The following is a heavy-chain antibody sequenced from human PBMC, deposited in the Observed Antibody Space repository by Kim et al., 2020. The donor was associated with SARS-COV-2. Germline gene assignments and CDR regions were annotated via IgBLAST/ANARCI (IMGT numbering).Heavy chain of an antibody. J-gene: IGHJ6*02. Sequence: ASVKVSCKASGGTFSSYAISWVRQAPGQGLEWMGGIIPIFGTANYAQKFQGRVTITADESTSTAYMELSSLRSEDTAVYYCARVLTSSSWYSPRSYYYYYGMDVWGQGTTVTVSS. CDR2: IIPIFGTA. D-gene: IGHD6-13*01. CDR1: GGTFSSYA. CDR3: ARVLTSSSWYSPRSYYYYYGMDV. V-gene: IGHV1-69*13.